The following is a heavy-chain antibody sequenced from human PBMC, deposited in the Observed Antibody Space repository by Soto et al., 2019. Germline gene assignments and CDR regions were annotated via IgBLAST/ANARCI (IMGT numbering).Heavy chain of an antibody. CDR3: ARDSSPHYYDTRGYDY. CDR2: IYYNGGT. D-gene: IGHD3-22*01. CDR1: GGSVSSGSYF. Sequence: PSETLSLTCIISGGSVSSGSYFWSWIRQPPGKGLEWIGYIYYNGGTNYNPSLKSRVTISVGTSDNQFSLNLSSVTAADTAVYFCARDSSPHYYDTRGYDYWGQGTLVTVSS. V-gene: IGHV4-61*01. J-gene: IGHJ4*02.